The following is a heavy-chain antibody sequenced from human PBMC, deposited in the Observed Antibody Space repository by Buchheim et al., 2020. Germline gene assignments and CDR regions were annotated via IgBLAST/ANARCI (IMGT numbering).Heavy chain of an antibody. V-gene: IGHV3-49*04. D-gene: IGHD1-26*01. CDR1: GYTFGDYA. J-gene: IGHJ6*03. Sequence: EVQLVESGGGLVQPGRSLRLSCRGSGYTFGDYAMSWVRQAPGKGLEWIGHIRSKNSGGATEYAASVKGRFTISRDDSEKIAYLEMNRLETEDTAMYFCTRGRTASTIMDAWGKGTT. CDR2: IRSKNSGGAT. CDR3: TRGRTASTIMDA.